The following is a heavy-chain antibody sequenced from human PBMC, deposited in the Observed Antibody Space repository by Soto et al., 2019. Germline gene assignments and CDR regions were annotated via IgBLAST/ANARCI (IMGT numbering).Heavy chain of an antibody. Sequence: PGGSLRLSCAASGFTFSSYGMHWVRQAPGKGLEWVAVIWYDGSNKYYADSVKGRFTISRDNSKNTLYLQMNSLRAEDTAVYYCAREPEYSSGYYYYGMDVWGQGTTVTVSS. CDR2: IWYDGSNK. CDR3: AREPEYSSGYYYYGMDV. D-gene: IGHD6-19*01. CDR1: GFTFSSYG. J-gene: IGHJ6*02. V-gene: IGHV3-33*01.